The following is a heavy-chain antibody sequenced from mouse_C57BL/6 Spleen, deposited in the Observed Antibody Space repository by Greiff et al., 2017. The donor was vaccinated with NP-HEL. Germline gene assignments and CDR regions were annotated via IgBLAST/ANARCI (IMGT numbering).Heavy chain of an antibody. CDR3: AFYFGSSHWYFDV. J-gene: IGHJ1*03. CDR2: ITPNYGTT. D-gene: IGHD1-1*01. V-gene: IGHV1-39*01. Sequence: VQLQQSSPALVKPGASVKISCKASGYSFTDYNMNWVKQSNGKSLEWIGVITPNYGTTSYNQKFKGKSTLTVDQSSSNAYMQLNGLTSEDSAVYYCAFYFGSSHWYFDVWGTGTTVTVSS. CDR1: GYSFTDYN.